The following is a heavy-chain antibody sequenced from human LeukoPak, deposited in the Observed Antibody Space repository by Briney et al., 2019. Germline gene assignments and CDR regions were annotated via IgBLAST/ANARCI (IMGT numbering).Heavy chain of an antibody. V-gene: IGHV4-34*01. CDR3: ARGLDVLLWFGELSGAFDI. Sequence: SETLSLTCAVYGGSFSGYYWSWIRQPAGKGLEWIGEINHSGSTNYNPSLKSRVTISVDTSKNQFSLKLSSVTAADTAVYYCARGLDVLLWFGELSGAFDIWGQGTMVTVSS. CDR2: INHSGST. J-gene: IGHJ3*02. D-gene: IGHD3-10*01. CDR1: GGSFSGYY.